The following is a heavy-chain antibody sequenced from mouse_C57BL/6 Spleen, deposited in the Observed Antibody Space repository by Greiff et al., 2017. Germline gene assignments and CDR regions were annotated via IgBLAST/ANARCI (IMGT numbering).Heavy chain of an antibody. Sequence: QVQLQQPGAELVKPGASVKLSCKASGYTFTSYWMQWVKQRPGQGLEWIGEIDPSDSSTNYNQKFKGKATLTVDTSSSTAYMQLSSLTSEDSAVYYCARGGGQLRPLYAMDYWGQGTSVTVSS. CDR2: IDPSDSST. D-gene: IGHD3-2*02. CDR3: ARGGGQLRPLYAMDY. V-gene: IGHV1-50*01. CDR1: GYTFTSYW. J-gene: IGHJ4*01.